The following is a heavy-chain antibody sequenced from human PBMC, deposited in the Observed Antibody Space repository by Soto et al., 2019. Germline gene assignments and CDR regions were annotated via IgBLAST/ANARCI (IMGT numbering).Heavy chain of an antibody. CDR2: IYYSGST. CDR1: GGSISSSSYY. CDR3: ARHDWGVFHGMDV. Sequence: SETLSLTCTVSGGSISSSSYYWGWIRQPPGKGLEWIGSIYYSGSTYYNPSLKSRVTISVDTSKNQFSLKLSSVTAADTAVYYCARHDWGVFHGMDVWGQGTTVTVSS. V-gene: IGHV4-39*01. D-gene: IGHD7-27*01. J-gene: IGHJ6*02.